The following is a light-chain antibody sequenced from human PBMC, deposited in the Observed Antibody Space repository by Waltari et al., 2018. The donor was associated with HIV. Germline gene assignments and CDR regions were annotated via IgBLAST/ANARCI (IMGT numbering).Light chain of an antibody. CDR3: QSYDSSLNKV. CDR1: RSNIGSGYE. CDR2: GNP. Sequence: QSVLTQPPSMSGAPGPRVTISCTGSRSNIGSGYEVNWYHQLPGTAPKLLTYGNPNRPSGVPDRFSGSKSGTSASLAITGLQAEDEADYYCQSYDSSLNKVFGGGTKLTVL. J-gene: IGLJ2*01. V-gene: IGLV1-40*01.